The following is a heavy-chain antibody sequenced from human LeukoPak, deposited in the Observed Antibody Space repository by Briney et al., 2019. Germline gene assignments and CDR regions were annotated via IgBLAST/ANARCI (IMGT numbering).Heavy chain of an antibody. CDR2: IIPIFGTA. CDR1: GGTFSIYA. Sequence: ASVTVSCKASGGTFSIYAISWVRQAPGQGLEWVGGIIPIFGTANYAQKFRGRVTITADESTSTAYMELSSLRSEDTAVYYCAIGLAARQLYFDYWGQGTLVTVSS. D-gene: IGHD6-6*01. V-gene: IGHV1-69*13. CDR3: AIGLAARQLYFDY. J-gene: IGHJ4*02.